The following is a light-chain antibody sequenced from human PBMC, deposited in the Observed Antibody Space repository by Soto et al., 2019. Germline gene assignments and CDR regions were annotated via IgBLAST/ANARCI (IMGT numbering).Light chain of an antibody. V-gene: IGLV2-23*01. CDR3: CSYAGSINVL. CDR2: EGS. CDR1: SSDVGSYNL. Sequence: QSALTQPASVSGSPGQSITISCTGTSSDVGSYNLVSWYQQHPGKAPKLMIYEGSKRPSGVSNRFSGSKSGNTASLTISGLQAEDEADYYCCSYAGSINVLFGGGTKVTVL. J-gene: IGLJ2*01.